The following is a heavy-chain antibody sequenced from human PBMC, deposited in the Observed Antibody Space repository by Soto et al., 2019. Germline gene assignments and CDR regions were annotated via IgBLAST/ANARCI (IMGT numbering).Heavy chain of an antibody. V-gene: IGHV3-15*01. D-gene: IGHD2-15*01. Sequence: GGSLRLSCTASGFTFNNAWMSWVRQAPGKGLEWVGRIKSKTDGGTADYAARVKGRFTISRDDSKNTLYLQMNNLKIDDAALYYCTTTLDIWGQGTLVTVSS. CDR1: GFTFNNAW. CDR2: IKSKTDGGTA. CDR3: TTTLDI. J-gene: IGHJ4*02.